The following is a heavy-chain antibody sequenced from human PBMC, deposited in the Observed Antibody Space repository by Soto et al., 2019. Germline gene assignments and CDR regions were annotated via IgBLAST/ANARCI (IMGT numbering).Heavy chain of an antibody. V-gene: IGHV1-3*01. CDR1: GYTFTSYA. CDR3: ARDRMVGVGTSFGQLARSGRNGMDV. J-gene: IGHJ6*02. Sequence: ASVKVSCKASGYTFTSYAMHWVRQAPGQRLEWMGWINAGNGNTKYSQKFQGRVTITRDTSASTAYMELSSLRSEDTAVYYCARDRMVGVGTSFGQLARSGRNGMDVWGQGTTVTVSS. CDR2: INAGNGNT. D-gene: IGHD6-6*01.